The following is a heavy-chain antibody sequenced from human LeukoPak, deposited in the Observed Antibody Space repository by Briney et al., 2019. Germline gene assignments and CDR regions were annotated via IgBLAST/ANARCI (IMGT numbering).Heavy chain of an antibody. CDR1: GFTFSSYS. D-gene: IGHD3-16*02. CDR3: ARDLEESDMITFGGVIVYYFDY. V-gene: IGHV3-21*01. Sequence: GGSLRLSCAASGFTFSSYSMNWVRQAPGKGLEWVSSINSSSSYIYYADSVKGRFTISRDNAKNSLYLQMNSLRAEDTAVYYCARDLEESDMITFGGVIVYYFDYWGQGTLVTVSS. J-gene: IGHJ4*02. CDR2: INSSSSYI.